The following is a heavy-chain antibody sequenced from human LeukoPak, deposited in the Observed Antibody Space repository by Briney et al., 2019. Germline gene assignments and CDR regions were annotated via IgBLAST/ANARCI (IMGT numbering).Heavy chain of an antibody. CDR3: ARSITMVRGVIPPLFGY. V-gene: IGHV1-46*03. CDR2: INPSGGST. Sequence: ASVKVSRKASGYTFTRYYMHWLRQAPAQELEGMGIINPSGGSTSYAQKFQGRVTMTRDTSTSTVYMKLSSLRSEDTAVYYCARSITMVRGVIPPLFGYWGQGTMVTVSS. J-gene: IGHJ4*02. CDR1: GYTFTRYY. D-gene: IGHD3-10*01.